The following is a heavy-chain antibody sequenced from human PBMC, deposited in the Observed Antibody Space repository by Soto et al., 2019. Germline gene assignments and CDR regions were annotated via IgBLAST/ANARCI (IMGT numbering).Heavy chain of an antibody. Sequence: GASVKVSCKASGYTFTSYAMHWVRQAPGQRLEWMGWINACNGNTNYSQKIQGRVTMTTDTSASTAYMEMRSLRSEDTAVYYCARDRFITIFGVVIIPGIRFDPWGQGTLVTVSS. V-gene: IGHV1-3*01. CDR1: GYTFTSYA. J-gene: IGHJ5*02. CDR2: INACNGNT. D-gene: IGHD3-3*01. CDR3: ARDRFITIFGVVIIPGIRFDP.